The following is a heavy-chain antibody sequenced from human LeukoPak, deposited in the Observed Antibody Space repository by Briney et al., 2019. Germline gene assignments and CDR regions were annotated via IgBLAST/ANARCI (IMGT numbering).Heavy chain of an antibody. Sequence: SETLSLTCTVSGGSISSYYWSWIRQPPGKGLEWIGYIYYSGSTNYNPSLKSRVTISVDTSKNQFSLKLSSVTAADTAVYYCARGSPFVTMIVVVTTGYFDYWGQGTLVTVSS. D-gene: IGHD3-22*01. CDR3: ARGSPFVTMIVVVTTGYFDY. J-gene: IGHJ4*02. CDR1: GGSISSYY. CDR2: IYYSGST. V-gene: IGHV4-59*12.